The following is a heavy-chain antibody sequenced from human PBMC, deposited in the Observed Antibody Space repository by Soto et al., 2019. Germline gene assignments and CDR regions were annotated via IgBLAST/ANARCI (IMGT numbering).Heavy chain of an antibody. CDR1: GGSVSSSSYY. Sequence: PSETLPLTWTVSGGSVSSSSYYWGWVRKPPGKGLEWIGSVYYSGSTYYNPSLESRVTISVDKSKNQFSLKLMSLSAADTAVYYCGRLEGLATISYYFDYWGQGALVTVSS. D-gene: IGHD3-9*01. J-gene: IGHJ4*02. V-gene: IGHV4-39*01. CDR2: VYYSGST. CDR3: GRLEGLATISYYFDY.